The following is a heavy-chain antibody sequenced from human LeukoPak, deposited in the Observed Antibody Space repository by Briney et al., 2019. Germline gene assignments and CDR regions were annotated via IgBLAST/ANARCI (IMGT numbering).Heavy chain of an antibody. J-gene: IGHJ4*02. CDR2: IRSTANGYAT. D-gene: IGHD3-10*01. V-gene: IGHV3-73*01. CDR3: TGNYYGSGSYADFDY. CDR1: GFTFSSYG. Sequence: GGSLRLSCAASGFTFSSYGMSWVRQASGKGLEWVGRIRSTANGYATAYAASVKGRFTISRDDSKNTAYLQKTEDTAVYYCTGNYYGSGSYADFDYWGQGTLVTVSS.